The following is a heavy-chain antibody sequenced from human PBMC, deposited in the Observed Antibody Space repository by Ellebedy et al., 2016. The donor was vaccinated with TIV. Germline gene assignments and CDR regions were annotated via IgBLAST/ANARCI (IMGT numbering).Heavy chain of an antibody. D-gene: IGHD3-3*01. CDR2: IKQDGSEK. J-gene: IGHJ4*02. Sequence: PGGSLRLSCAASGFTFSSYWMSWVRQAPGKGLEWVANIKQDGSEKYYVDSVKGRFTISRDNAKNSLYLQMNSLRAEDTAVYYCARASYDFWSGYYSGWGQGTLVTVSS. CDR1: GFTFSSYW. CDR3: ARASYDFWSGYYSG. V-gene: IGHV3-7*05.